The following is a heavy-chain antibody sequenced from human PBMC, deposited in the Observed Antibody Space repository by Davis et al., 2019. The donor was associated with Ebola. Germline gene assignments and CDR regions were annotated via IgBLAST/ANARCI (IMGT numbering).Heavy chain of an antibody. CDR2: ISAYNGNT. V-gene: IGHV1-18*01. CDR1: DYTFTSYG. D-gene: IGHD6-13*01. Sequence: ASVKVSCKASDYTFTSYGISWVRQAPGQGLEWMGWISAYNGNTNYAQKLQGRVTMTTDTSTSTAYMELRSLRSDDTAVYYCARQGWQQLVRDYYYYYGMDVWGQGTTVTVSS. J-gene: IGHJ6*02. CDR3: ARQGWQQLVRDYYYYYGMDV.